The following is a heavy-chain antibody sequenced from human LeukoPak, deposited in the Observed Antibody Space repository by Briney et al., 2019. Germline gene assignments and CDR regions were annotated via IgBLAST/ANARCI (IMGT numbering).Heavy chain of an antibody. Sequence: PSETLSLSCTVSGASISNSAYYWLWIRQPPGEGLECIGTVHYSGSTFYNPSLKSRVTISVDTSKNQFSLKLSSVTAADTAVYYCASIPFGDFDYWGQGALVTVSS. CDR3: ASIPFGDFDY. CDR1: GASISNSAYY. D-gene: IGHD3-16*01. CDR2: VHYSGST. J-gene: IGHJ4*02. V-gene: IGHV4-39*07.